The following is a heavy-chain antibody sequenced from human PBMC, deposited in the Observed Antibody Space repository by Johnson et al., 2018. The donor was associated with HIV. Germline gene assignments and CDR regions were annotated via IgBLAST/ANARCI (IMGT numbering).Heavy chain of an antibody. CDR2: INWNGGST. D-gene: IGHD4-11*01. J-gene: IGHJ3*02. CDR1: GFTFDDYG. Sequence: EQLVESGGGVVRPGGSLRLSCAASGFTFDDYGMSWVRQAPGKGLEWVSGINWNGGSTGYAGSVKGRFTISRDNAKNSLYLQMNSLRAGDTAVYYCARRSIRSDGFDIWGQGTMVTVSS. V-gene: IGHV3-20*04. CDR3: ARRSIRSDGFDI.